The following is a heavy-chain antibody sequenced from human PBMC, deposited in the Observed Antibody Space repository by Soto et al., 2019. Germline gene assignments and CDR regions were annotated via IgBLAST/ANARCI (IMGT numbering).Heavy chain of an antibody. Sequence: GESLKISCKGSGYSFTSYWISWVRQMPGKGLEWMGRIDPSDSYTNYSPSFQGQVTISADKSISTAYLQWSSLKASDTAMYYCARLGAAGPAYYYYGMDVWGQGTTVTVSS. D-gene: IGHD6-13*01. V-gene: IGHV5-10-1*04. CDR2: IDPSDSYT. CDR3: ARLGAAGPAYYYYGMDV. CDR1: GYSFTSYW. J-gene: IGHJ6*02.